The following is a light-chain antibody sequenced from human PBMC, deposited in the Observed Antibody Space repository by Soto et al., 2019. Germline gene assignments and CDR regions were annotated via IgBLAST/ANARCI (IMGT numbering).Light chain of an antibody. CDR3: QQYNKWPPET. J-gene: IGKJ3*01. CDR2: GAS. V-gene: IGKV3D-15*01. Sequence: ETMMTQSPDTLSVSLGERATLSCRASQILRSSLAWYQQKPGQAPRLLIYGASNRATGIPDRFSGSGSGTEFTLTISSLQSEDFAVYYCQQYNKWPPETFGPGTKVDI. CDR1: QILRSS.